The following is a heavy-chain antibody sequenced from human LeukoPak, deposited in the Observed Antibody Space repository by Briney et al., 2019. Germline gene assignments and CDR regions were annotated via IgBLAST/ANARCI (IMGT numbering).Heavy chain of an antibody. V-gene: IGHV4-31*03. CDR3: ARVDDSSGYYDYFDY. D-gene: IGHD3-22*01. J-gene: IGHJ4*02. CDR1: GGSISSGGYY. CDR2: IYYSGST. Sequence: SETLSLTCIVSGGSISSGGYYWSWIRQHPGKGLEWIGYIYYSGSTYYNPSLKSRVTISVDTSKNQFSLKLSSVTAADTAVYYCARVDDSSGYYDYFDYWGQGTLVTVSS.